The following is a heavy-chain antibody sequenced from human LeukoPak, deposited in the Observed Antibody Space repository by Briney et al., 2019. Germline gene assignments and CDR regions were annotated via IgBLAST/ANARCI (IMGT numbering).Heavy chain of an antibody. V-gene: IGHV4-34*01. D-gene: IGHD5-12*01. J-gene: IGHJ6*02. Sequence: SPTLSPTRALYAGSFSGYYWGCISQPPGKGLEWIGAIKQSGSTNYNPPLKSRVTISVEMSKNQFSLKLSSVTAADTAVYYCARESDIVATLDYYYGMDVWGQGTTVTVSS. CDR3: ARESDIVATLDYYYGMDV. CDR1: AGSFSGYY. CDR2: IKQSGST.